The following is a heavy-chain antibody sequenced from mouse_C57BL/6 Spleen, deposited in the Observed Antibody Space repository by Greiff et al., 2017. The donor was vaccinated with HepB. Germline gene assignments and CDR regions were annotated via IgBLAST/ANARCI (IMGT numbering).Heavy chain of an antibody. J-gene: IGHJ1*03. CDR1: GFTFSDYG. CDR3: AKGGLGRYFDV. V-gene: IGHV5-17*01. D-gene: IGHD4-1*01. Sequence: EVQLVESGGGLVKPGGSLKLSCAASGFTFSDYGMHWVRQAPEKGLEWVAYISSGSSTIYYADTVKGRFTISRDNAKNTLFLQMTSLRSEDTAMYYCAKGGLGRYFDVWGTGTTVTVSS. CDR2: ISSGSSTI.